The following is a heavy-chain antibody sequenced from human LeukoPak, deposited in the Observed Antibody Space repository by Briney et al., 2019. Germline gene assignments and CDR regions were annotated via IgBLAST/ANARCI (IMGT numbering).Heavy chain of an antibody. V-gene: IGHV4-34*01. CDR3: ARASTVRRAFDS. D-gene: IGHD4-17*01. CDR1: GGYFSGYY. CDR2: INHSGST. J-gene: IGHJ3*02. Sequence: SETLSLTRAVYGGYFSGYYWSWIRQPPGKGREWIGEINHSGSTNYNPSLKSRVPISVDTSKHQFSLKLSSVTAADTAVYYCARASTVRRAFDSWGEGTMVTDSS.